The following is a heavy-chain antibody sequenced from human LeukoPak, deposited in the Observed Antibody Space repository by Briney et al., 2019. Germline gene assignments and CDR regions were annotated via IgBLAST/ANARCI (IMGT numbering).Heavy chain of an antibody. CDR2: IYHSGST. Sequence: SQTLSLTCAVFGGSISSGGYSWIWIRQPPGKGLEWIGYIYHSGSTYYNPSLKSRVTISVDRSKNQFSLKLSSVTAADTAVYYCARVVVITTDWYFDLWGRGTLVTVSS. D-gene: IGHD3-22*01. J-gene: IGHJ2*01. CDR3: ARVVVITTDWYFDL. CDR1: GGSISSGGYS. V-gene: IGHV4-30-2*01.